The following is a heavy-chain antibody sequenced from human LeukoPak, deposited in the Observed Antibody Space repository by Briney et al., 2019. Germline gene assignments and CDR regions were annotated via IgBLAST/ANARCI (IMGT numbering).Heavy chain of an antibody. J-gene: IGHJ4*02. CDR1: GESFSGYY. D-gene: IGHD3/OR15-3a*01. CDR3: ARGGLANYFDY. Sequence: SETLSLTCAVYGESFSGYYWSWIRQPPGKGLEWIGEINHSGTTNYNPSLKSRVTISVDTSKNQFSLKLTSVTAADTAVYYCARGGLANYFDYWGQGTLVPVSS. V-gene: IGHV4-34*01. CDR2: INHSGTT.